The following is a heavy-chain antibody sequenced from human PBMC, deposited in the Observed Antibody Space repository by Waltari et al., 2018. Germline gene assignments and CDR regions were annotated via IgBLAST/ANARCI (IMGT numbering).Heavy chain of an antibody. CDR2: ISNSGSTM. CDR3: ARPSTEYYYYYYYMDV. V-gene: IGHV3-48*03. J-gene: IGHJ6*03. CDR1: GFSISNYE. Sequence: EMQVVESGGGLVQPGGSLRLSCEASGFSISNYEMNWIRQAPGKGLGWVSYISNSGSTMYYADAMKGRFTISRDNAKNSLYLEMNSLRAEDTAIYYCARPSTEYYYYYYYMDVWGKGTTVTVS.